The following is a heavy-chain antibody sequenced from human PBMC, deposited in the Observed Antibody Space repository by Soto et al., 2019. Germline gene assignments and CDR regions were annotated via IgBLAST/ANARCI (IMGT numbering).Heavy chain of an antibody. V-gene: IGHV5-10-1*01. D-gene: IGHD6-13*01. Sequence: GESLKISCKGSGFSFTNYWISWVRQMPGKGLEWMGNIDPVDSYANYSPSFQGHVTFSVDTSISTAYLQWSSLKASDTAMYFCARIESIARNWFDPWGQGTLVTVTS. CDR3: ARIESIARNWFDP. J-gene: IGHJ5*02. CDR2: IDPVDSYA. CDR1: GFSFTNYW.